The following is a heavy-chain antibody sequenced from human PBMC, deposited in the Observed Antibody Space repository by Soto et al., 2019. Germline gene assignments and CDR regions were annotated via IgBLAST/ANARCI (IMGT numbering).Heavy chain of an antibody. CDR1: GGSITRGGYY. D-gene: IGHD3-22*01. CDR2: IYNSGTT. V-gene: IGHV4-31*03. J-gene: IGHJ4*02. CDR3: ARDSYYHSSSGYYVFDY. Sequence: SETLSLTCTVSGGSITRGGYYWSWIRQHPGKGLEWIGYIYNSGTTYCNPSLKSRVTISVDTSKNQFSLKLTSVTAADTAVYYCARDSYYHSSSGYYVFDYWGQGTLVTVSS.